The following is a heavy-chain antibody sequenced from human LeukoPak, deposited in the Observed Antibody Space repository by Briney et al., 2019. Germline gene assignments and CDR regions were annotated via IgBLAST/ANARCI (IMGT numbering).Heavy chain of an antibody. CDR2: IRSNNCTV. CDR1: GFTFSTYS. J-gene: IGHJ4*02. Sequence: GGSLRLSCAASGFTFSTYSMNWVRQAPGKGLEWVSYIRSNNCTVYYADSVKGRFTISRDNAKNSLYLQMNSLRAEDTAVYYCARDLGQDYWGQGTLVTVSS. V-gene: IGHV3-48*01. CDR3: ARDLGQDY.